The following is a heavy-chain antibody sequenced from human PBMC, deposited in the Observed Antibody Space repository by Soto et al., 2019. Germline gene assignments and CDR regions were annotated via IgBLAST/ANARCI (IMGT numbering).Heavy chain of an antibody. J-gene: IGHJ4*02. D-gene: IGHD3-10*01. V-gene: IGHV4-31*03. CDR2: IYYSGST. CDR1: GGSISSGGYY. Sequence: SETLSLTCTVSGGSISSGGYYWSWIRQHPGKGLEWIGHIYYSGSTYYNPSLKSRVTISVDTSKNQFSLKLSSVTAADTAVYYCARAMTPGYFDYWGQGTLVTVSS. CDR3: ARAMTPGYFDY.